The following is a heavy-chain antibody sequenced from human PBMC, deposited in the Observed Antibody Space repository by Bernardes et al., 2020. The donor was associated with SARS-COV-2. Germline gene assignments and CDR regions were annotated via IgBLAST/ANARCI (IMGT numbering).Heavy chain of an antibody. D-gene: IGHD2-21*01. V-gene: IGHV3-7*04. J-gene: IGHJ3*02. Sequence: GGSLRLSCAASGFTFNNYWMSWVRQTPGKGLEWVANIKDDGNEKFYVDSVKGRFTISRDNAKNSLYLQMNSLRAEDTAVYYCARVAHRAFDMGGQGTMVTVSS. CDR3: ARVAHRAFDM. CDR2: IKDDGNEK. CDR1: GFTFNNYW.